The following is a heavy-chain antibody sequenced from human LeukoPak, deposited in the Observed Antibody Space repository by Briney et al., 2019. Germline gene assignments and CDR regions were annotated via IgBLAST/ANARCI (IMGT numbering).Heavy chain of an antibody. D-gene: IGHD3-10*01. Sequence: SETLSLTCTVSGGSISSGDYFWSWIRQPPGKGLEWIGYIYNSGSTYYNPSLKSRVTISLDTSKNQFSLKLSSVTAADTAVYYCAQSLGASTWFGNWFDPWGQGTLVTVSS. V-gene: IGHV4-30-4*01. CDR2: IYNSGST. J-gene: IGHJ5*02. CDR3: AQSLGASTWFGNWFDP. CDR1: GGSISSGDYF.